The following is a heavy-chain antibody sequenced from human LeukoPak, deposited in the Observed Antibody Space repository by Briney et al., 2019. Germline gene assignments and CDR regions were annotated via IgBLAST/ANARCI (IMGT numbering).Heavy chain of an antibody. CDR2: IYHSGST. J-gene: IGHJ4*02. CDR3: SRASSTSYYDC. CDR1: DYSITSGYY. D-gene: IGHD6-19*01. Sequence: SETLSLTCTVSDYSITSGYYWGWIRQPPGKGLEWIGTIYHSGSTYYNPSLKSRVTISVDTSKNQFSLKLSSVTAADTALYYCSRASSTSYYDCWGQGSLVTVSS. V-gene: IGHV4-38-2*02.